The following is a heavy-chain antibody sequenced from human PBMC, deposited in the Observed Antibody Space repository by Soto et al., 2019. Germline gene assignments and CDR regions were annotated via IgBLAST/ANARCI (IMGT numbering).Heavy chain of an antibody. D-gene: IGHD3-10*01. J-gene: IGHJ6*02. V-gene: IGHV3-53*04. CDR2: IYSGGST. CDR1: GFTVSSNY. Sequence: EVQLVESGGGLVQPGGSLRLSCAASGFTVSSNYMSWVRQAPGKGLEWVSVIYSGGSTYYADSVKGRFTISRHNSXNXLXXQMNSLRAEDTAVYYCARDRGGPEPDYYYYYGMDVWGQGTTVTVSS. CDR3: ARDRGGPEPDYYYYYGMDV.